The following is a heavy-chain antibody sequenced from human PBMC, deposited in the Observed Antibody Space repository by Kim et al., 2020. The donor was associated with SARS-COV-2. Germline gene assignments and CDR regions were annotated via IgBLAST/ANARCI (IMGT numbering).Heavy chain of an antibody. J-gene: IGHJ6*01. D-gene: IGHD3-10*01. Sequence: SETLSLTCAVYGGSFSGYYWSWIRQPPGKGLEWIGEINHSGSTNYNPSLKSRVTISVDTSKNQFSLKLSSVTAADTAVYYCARARSGVRGVIITGYYYG. CDR2: INHSGST. CDR3: ARARSGVRGVIITGYYYG. CDR1: GGSFSGYY. V-gene: IGHV4-34*01.